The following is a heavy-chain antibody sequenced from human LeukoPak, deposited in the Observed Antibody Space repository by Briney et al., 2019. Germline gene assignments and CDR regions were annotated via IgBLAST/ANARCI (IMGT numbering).Heavy chain of an antibody. CDR1: GYTITNNY. V-gene: IGHV1-46*01. Sequence: ASVKVSCKASGYTITNNYMHWVRQAPGQGLEWMGVVNPSGTGTSYAQKFQGRITMSRDTSTSTVYMELSSLRSEDTAFYYCATDHSMANTAWWFDPWGQGTLVTVSS. CDR2: VNPSGTGT. D-gene: IGHD5-24*01. CDR3: ATDHSMANTAWWFDP. J-gene: IGHJ5*02.